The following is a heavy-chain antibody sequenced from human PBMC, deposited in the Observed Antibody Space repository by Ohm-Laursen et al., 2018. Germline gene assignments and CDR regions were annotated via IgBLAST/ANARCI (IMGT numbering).Heavy chain of an antibody. D-gene: IGHD6-13*01. CDR2: INSDGSST. CDR1: GFTFSGYW. J-gene: IGHJ6*02. Sequence: SLRLSCTASGFTFSGYWMHWVRQAPGKGLVWVSRINSDGSSTSYADSVKGRFTISRDNAKNTLYLQMNSLRAEDTAVYYCARCKQPRDYYGMDVWGQGTTVTVSS. CDR3: ARCKQPRDYYGMDV. V-gene: IGHV3-74*01.